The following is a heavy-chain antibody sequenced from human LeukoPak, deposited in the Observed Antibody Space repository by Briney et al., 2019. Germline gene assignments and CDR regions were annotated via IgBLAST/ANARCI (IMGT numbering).Heavy chain of an antibody. CDR3: ARANPVRILTGGVGAFDI. V-gene: IGHV4-39*07. CDR1: GGSISSSSYY. CDR2: MYSSGRT. Sequence: TSETLSLTCTVSGGSISSSSYYWGWIRQPPGKGLEWIGSMYSSGRTYYNPSLKSRVTISLDTSKNQFSLKLSSLTAADTAIYYCARANPVRILTGGVGAFDIWGQGTMVTVSS. J-gene: IGHJ3*02. D-gene: IGHD3-9*01.